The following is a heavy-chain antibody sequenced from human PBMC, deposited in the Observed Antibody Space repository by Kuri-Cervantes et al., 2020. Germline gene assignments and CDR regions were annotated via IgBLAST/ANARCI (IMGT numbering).Heavy chain of an antibody. V-gene: IGHV3-30-3*01. CDR3: ARAWGYYGSSGRTFDY. Sequence: GGSLRLSCAASGFTFSSYAMHWVRQAPGKGLEWVAVISYDGSNKYYADSVKGRFTISRDNSKNTLYLQMNSLRAADTAVYYCARAWGYYGSSGRTFDYWGQGTLVTVSS. J-gene: IGHJ4*02. CDR2: ISYDGSNK. CDR1: GFTFSSYA. D-gene: IGHD3-22*01.